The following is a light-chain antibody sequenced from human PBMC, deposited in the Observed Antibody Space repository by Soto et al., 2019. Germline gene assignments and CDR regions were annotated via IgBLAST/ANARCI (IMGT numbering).Light chain of an antibody. CDR2: AAS. CDR3: QQSYSTPFT. V-gene: IGKV1-39*01. CDR1: QSISNY. Sequence: DIQMTQSPSSLSASVGDSVTITCRASQSISNYLNWYQQKPGKAPKLLVYAASSLQSGVPSRCSGSGSGTDSTLTISSLQPEDFAPYYCQQSYSTPFTCGPGTKVDI. J-gene: IGKJ3*01.